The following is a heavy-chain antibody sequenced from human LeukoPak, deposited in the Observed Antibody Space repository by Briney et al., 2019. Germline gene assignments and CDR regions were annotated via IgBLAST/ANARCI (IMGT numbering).Heavy chain of an antibody. V-gene: IGHV4-39*07. D-gene: IGHD3-10*01. CDR3: ARDPQGWFGDY. CDR2: IYYRGTT. Sequence: SETLSLTCSVSGGSISNSPYYWGWIRQPPGKGLEWIGNIYYRGTTYYNPSLKSRVTISVDTSKNQFSLKLSSVTAADTAVYYCARDPQGWFGDYWGQGTLVTVSS. J-gene: IGHJ4*02. CDR1: GGSISNSPYY.